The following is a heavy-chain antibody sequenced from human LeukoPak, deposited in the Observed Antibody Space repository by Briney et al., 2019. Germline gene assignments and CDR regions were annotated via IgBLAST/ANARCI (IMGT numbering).Heavy chain of an antibody. CDR1: GGSVSSASYY. CDR2: IYYSGST. V-gene: IGHV4-61*01. J-gene: IGHJ6*02. D-gene: IGHD3-3*01. Sequence: SETLSLTCTVSGGSVSSASYYWSWIRQPPGKGLEWIGYIYYSGSTNYNLSLKSRVTISVDTSKNQFSLRLSSVTAADTAVYYCARNDPFTISLRDYYGMDVWGQGTTVTVSS. CDR3: ARNDPFTISLRDYYGMDV.